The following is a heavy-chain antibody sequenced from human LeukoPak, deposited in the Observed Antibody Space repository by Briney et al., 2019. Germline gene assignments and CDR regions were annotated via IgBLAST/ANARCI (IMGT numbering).Heavy chain of an antibody. CDR1: GFTFSEYY. CDR2: INSGGNSV. Sequence: GGSLRLSCAASGFTFSEYYMGWIRQAPGKGLEWISYINSGGNSVYYAASVKGRFTISRDNAKNSLYLQMNSLRAEDTAVYYCAREWGYCSSTSCYALDYWGQGTLVTVSS. V-gene: IGHV3-11*04. CDR3: AREWGYCSSTSCYALDY. D-gene: IGHD2-2*01. J-gene: IGHJ4*02.